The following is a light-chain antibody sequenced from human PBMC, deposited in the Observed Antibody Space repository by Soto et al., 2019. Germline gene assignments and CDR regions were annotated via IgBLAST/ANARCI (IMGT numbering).Light chain of an antibody. V-gene: IGLV1-44*01. J-gene: IGLJ1*01. CDR3: AARDDRLNGHV. CDR1: GSNVGSNG. CDR2: SDT. Sequence: QSVLTQPPSLSATPGQRVTISCSGGGSNVGSNGVEWFQQLPGAAPQLLIYSDTERPSGVPDRFSGSRAGTSASLAISGLQSEDEADYYCAARDDRLNGHVFGNGTKVTVL.